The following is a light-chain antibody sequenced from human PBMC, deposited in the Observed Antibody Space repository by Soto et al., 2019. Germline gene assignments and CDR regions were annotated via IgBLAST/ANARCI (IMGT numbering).Light chain of an antibody. V-gene: IGLV2-23*01. CDR2: EDN. J-gene: IGLJ1*01. CDR1: SSDVGSYNL. CDR3: CSYAVSRHYV. Sequence: QSVLTQPASVSGSPGQSITISCTGTSSDVGSYNLVSWYQQHPGKAPKLMIYEDNKRPSGVSNRFSGSKSGNTASLTISGLQAEDEADSSSCSYAVSRHYVFRTATKVTGL.